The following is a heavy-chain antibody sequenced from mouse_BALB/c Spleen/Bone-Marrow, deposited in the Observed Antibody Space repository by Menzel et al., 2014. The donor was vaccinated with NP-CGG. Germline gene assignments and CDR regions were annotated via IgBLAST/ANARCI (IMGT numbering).Heavy chain of an antibody. V-gene: IGHV5-15*02. CDR3: ARDRGRYRYFDV. Sequence: EVQLVESGGGLVQPGGPRKLSCAASGFTFSDYGMAWVRQAPGKGPEWVAFISNLAYSIYYADTVTGRFTISRENAKNTLYLEMSSLRSEDTAMYYCARDRGRYRYFDVWGAGTTVTVSS. J-gene: IGHJ1*01. CDR2: ISNLAYSI. D-gene: IGHD3-1*01. CDR1: GFTFSDYG.